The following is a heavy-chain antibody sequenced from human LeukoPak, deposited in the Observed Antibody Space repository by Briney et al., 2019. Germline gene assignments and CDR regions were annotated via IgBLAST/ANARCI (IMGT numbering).Heavy chain of an antibody. V-gene: IGHV3-23*01. CDR3: AKTTGIAVELQSWDY. Sequence: GGSLRLSCAASGFTFSSYAMSWVRQAPGKGLEWVSAISGSGGSTYYADSVKGRFTISRDNSKNTLYLQMNSLRAEDTAVYYCAKTTGIAVELQSWDYWGQGTLVTVSS. J-gene: IGHJ4*02. D-gene: IGHD6-19*01. CDR1: GFTFSSYA. CDR2: ISGSGGST.